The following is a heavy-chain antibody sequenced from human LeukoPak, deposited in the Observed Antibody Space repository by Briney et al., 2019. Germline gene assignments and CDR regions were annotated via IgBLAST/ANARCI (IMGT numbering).Heavy chain of an antibody. J-gene: IGHJ6*03. CDR3: ARVSAVAGTDYYYYMDV. CDR1: GFTVSSNY. V-gene: IGHV3-53*01. D-gene: IGHD6-19*01. Sequence: PGGSLRLSCAASGFTVSSNYMSWVRQAPGKGLEWVSVIYSGGSTYYADSVKGRFTISRDNSKNTLYLQMNSLRAEDTAVYYCARVSAVAGTDYYYYMDVWGKGTTVTVSS. CDR2: IYSGGST.